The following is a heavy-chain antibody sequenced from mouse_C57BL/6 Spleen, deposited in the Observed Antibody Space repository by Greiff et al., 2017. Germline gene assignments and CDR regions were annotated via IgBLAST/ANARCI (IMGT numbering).Heavy chain of an antibody. CDR3: ARSPETSFGYFDY. Sequence: VQLQQSGPELVKPGASVKISCKASGYSFTGYYMNWVKQSPEKSLEWIGEINPSTGGTTYNQKFKAKATLTVDKSSSTAYMQLKSLTSEDSAVYYCARSPETSFGYFDYWGQGTTLTVSS. CDR1: GYSFTGYY. CDR2: INPSTGGT. D-gene: IGHD1-1*01. V-gene: IGHV1-42*01. J-gene: IGHJ2*01.